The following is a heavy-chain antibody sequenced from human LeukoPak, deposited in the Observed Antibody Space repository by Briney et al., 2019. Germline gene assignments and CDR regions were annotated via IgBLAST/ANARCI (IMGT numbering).Heavy chain of an antibody. CDR1: GGSFSGYY. CDR2: INHSGST. CDR3: AREYYGSGSYYSVRTYYFDY. V-gene: IGHV4-34*01. J-gene: IGHJ4*02. D-gene: IGHD3-10*01. Sequence: SETLSLTCAVYGGSFSGYYWSWIRQPPGKGLEWIGEINHSGSTNYNPSLKSRVTISVDTSKNQFSLKLSSVTAADTAVYYCAREYYGSGSYYSVRTYYFDYWGQGTLVTVSS.